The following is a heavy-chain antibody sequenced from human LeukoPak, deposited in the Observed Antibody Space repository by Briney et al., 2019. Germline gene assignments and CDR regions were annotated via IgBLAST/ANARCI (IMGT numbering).Heavy chain of an antibody. J-gene: IGHJ4*02. CDR1: GFTFSSYG. V-gene: IGHV3-30*02. CDR3: ARDVPNWAVDY. D-gene: IGHD7-27*01. CDR2: IHFPTDNR. Sequence: PGGSLRLSCAASGFTFSSYGMHWVRQAPGKGLEWVAFIHFPTDNRYYVDSVKGRFTISRDDSRTTLYLQMNSLRPDDTAVYHCARDVPNWAVDYWGQGTLVTVSS.